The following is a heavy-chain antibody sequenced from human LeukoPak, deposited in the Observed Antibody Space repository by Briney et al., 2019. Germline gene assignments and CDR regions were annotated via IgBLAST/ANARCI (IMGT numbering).Heavy chain of an antibody. D-gene: IGHD6-13*01. J-gene: IGHJ4*02. CDR3: AIPYSSSWYWDY. CDR2: INPSGGST. Sequence: ASVKVSCKASGYTFTSYYMHWVRQAPGQGLEWMGIINPSGGSTSYAQKFQGRVTMTRDTSTSTVYMELSSLRSEDMAVYYCAIPYSSSWYWDYWGQGTLVTVSS. V-gene: IGHV1-46*01. CDR1: GYTFTSYY.